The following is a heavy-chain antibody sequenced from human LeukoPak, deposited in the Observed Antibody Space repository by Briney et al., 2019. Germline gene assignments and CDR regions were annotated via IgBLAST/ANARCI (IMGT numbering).Heavy chain of an antibody. V-gene: IGHV3-21*01. J-gene: IGHJ4*02. CDR1: GFASSSYT. D-gene: IGHD2-2*01. CDR2: ISSSSYI. Sequence: RGSLRLSRAASGFASSSYTMNRLRQAPGKGLEWVSSISSSSYIYYADSVKGRFTISRDNAKNSLYLQMNSLRAEDTAVYYCARDAISSSCRPPLFDYWGQGTLVTVSS. CDR3: ARDAISSSCRPPLFDY.